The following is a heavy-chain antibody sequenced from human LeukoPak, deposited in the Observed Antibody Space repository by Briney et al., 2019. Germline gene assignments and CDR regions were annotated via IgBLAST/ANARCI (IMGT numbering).Heavy chain of an antibody. J-gene: IGHJ4*02. V-gene: IGHV4-34*01. CDR3: ASGSIVLMVYAN. D-gene: IGHD2-8*01. CDR1: GGSFSGYY. Sequence: PSETLSLTCAVYGGSFSGYYWSCIRQPPGKGLEWIGEINHSGSTNYNPSLKSRVTISVDTSKNQFSLKLSSVTAADTAVYYCASGSIVLMVYANWGQGTLVTVSS. CDR2: INHSGST.